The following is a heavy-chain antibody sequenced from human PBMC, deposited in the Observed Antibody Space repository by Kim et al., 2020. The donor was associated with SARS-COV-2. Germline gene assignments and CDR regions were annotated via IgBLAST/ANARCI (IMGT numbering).Heavy chain of an antibody. Sequence: GGSLRLSCAVSGFTLNICSMNWVRQAPGKGLAWVSSISSSGSFIYYADSVKVRFTITRDNAKNLLHLHMDSLRAEDTAVYYCARYDSSTCSFAFDLWGRGTLVTVSS. J-gene: IGHJ2*01. CDR3: ARYDSSTCSFAFDL. V-gene: IGHV3-21*01. D-gene: IGHD3-22*01. CDR2: ISSSGSFI. CDR1: GFTLNICS.